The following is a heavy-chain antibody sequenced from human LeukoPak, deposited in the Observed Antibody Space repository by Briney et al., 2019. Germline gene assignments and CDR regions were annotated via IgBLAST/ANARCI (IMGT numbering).Heavy chain of an antibody. Sequence: PGGSLRLSCAASGFTFTTYTMNWVRQAPGKGLEWVSSISSSSTYIYYADSVQGRFTVSRDNVKNSLYLQMNSLRDDDTAVYYCARDLISGHYTFDYWGQGTLVTVSS. CDR2: ISSSSTYI. J-gene: IGHJ4*02. CDR1: GFTFTTYT. V-gene: IGHV3-21*01. CDR3: ARDLISGHYTFDY. D-gene: IGHD1-26*01.